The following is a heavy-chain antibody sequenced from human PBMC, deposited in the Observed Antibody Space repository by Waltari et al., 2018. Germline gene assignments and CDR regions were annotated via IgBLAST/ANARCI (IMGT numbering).Heavy chain of an antibody. CDR3: ARADDYVWASYRN. J-gene: IGHJ4*02. V-gene: IGHV3-7*01. D-gene: IGHD3-16*02. CDR1: GFTFSSYW. Sequence: EVQLVESGGGLVQPGGSLRLSCAASGFTFSSYWMSWVRQAPGKGVEWVANRKQDGSRKAYVDSVKGRFTISRDNAKNSLYLQMNSLRAEDTAVYYCARADDYVWASYRNWGQGTLVTVSS. CDR2: RKQDGSRK.